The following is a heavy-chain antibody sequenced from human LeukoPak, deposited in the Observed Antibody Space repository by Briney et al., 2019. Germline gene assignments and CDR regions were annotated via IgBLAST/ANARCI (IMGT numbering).Heavy chain of an antibody. V-gene: IGHV3-9*01. D-gene: IGHD4-17*01. CDR1: GFTFDDYA. CDR3: AKALTTLLEGALDY. CDR2: ISWNSGSI. J-gene: IGHJ4*02. Sequence: PGGSLRLSCAASGFTFDDYAMHWVRQAPGKGLEWVSGISWNSGSIGYADSVKGRFTISRDNAKNSLYLQMNSLRAEDTALYYCAKALTTLLEGALDYWGQGTLVTVSS.